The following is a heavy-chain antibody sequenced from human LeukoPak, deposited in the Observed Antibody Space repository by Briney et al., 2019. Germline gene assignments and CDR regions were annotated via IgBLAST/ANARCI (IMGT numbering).Heavy chain of an antibody. D-gene: IGHD5-12*01. V-gene: IGHV4-39*01. CDR2: ICYTGTT. Sequence: SETLSLTCTVSRGSISGSNYCWGWIRQPPGKGLEWIGSICYTGTTYYNPSLKSRVTISADTSKNQFSLKVTSVTAAETAVYYCARRPRGYSGYDYLEVDYWGQGTLVTVSS. CDR3: ARRPRGYSGYDYLEVDY. CDR1: RGSISGSNYC. J-gene: IGHJ4*02.